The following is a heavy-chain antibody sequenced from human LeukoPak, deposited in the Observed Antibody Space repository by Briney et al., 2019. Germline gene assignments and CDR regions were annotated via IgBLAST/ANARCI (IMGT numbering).Heavy chain of an antibody. D-gene: IGHD5-24*01. Sequence: SVKVSCKASGGTFSSYAISWVRQAPGQGLEWMGRIIPILGIANYAQKFQGRVTITADKSTSTAYMELSSLRSEDTAVYYCASGSGYNSFDYWGQGTPVTVSS. CDR2: IIPILGIA. J-gene: IGHJ4*02. V-gene: IGHV1-69*04. CDR3: ASGSGYNSFDY. CDR1: GGTFSSYA.